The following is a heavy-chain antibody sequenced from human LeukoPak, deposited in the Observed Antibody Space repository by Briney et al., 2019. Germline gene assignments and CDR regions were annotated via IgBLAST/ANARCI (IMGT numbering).Heavy chain of an antibody. V-gene: IGHV3-30*02. CDR3: AKDSGYENTYYFDY. Sequence: PGGSLRLSCAASGFTFGSYGMHWVRQAPGKGLEWVAFIRYDGSNKYYADSVKGRFTISRDNSKNTLYLQMNSLRAEDTAVYYCAKDSGYENTYYFDYWGQGTLVTVSS. D-gene: IGHD5-12*01. CDR2: IRYDGSNK. J-gene: IGHJ4*02. CDR1: GFTFGSYG.